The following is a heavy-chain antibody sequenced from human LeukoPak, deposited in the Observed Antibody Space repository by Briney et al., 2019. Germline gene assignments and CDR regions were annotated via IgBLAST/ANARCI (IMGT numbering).Heavy chain of an antibody. D-gene: IGHD2-2*01. V-gene: IGHV3-23*01. CDR3: ARPLIVVVPAAMGGFGY. J-gene: IGHJ4*02. CDR1: GFTFSSYA. CDR2: ISGSGGST. Sequence: PGGSLRLSCAASGFTFSSYAMSWVRQAPGKGLEWVSAISGSGGSTYYADSVKGRFTISRDNSKNTLYLQMNSLRAEDTAVYYCARPLIVVVPAAMGGFGYWGQGTLVTVSS.